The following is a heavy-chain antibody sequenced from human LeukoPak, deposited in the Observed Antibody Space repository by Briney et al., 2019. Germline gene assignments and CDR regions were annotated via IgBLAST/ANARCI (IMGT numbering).Heavy chain of an antibody. Sequence: GGTLRLSCAASGFTFSSYWMSWVRQAPGKGLEWVANIKQDGSEKYYVDSVKGRFTISRDNAKNSLYLQMNSLRAEDTAGYYCARVQWELLGGRSDYWGQGTLVTVSS. CDR1: GFTFSSYW. D-gene: IGHD1-26*01. CDR2: IKQDGSEK. J-gene: IGHJ4*02. V-gene: IGHV3-7*03. CDR3: ARVQWELLGGRSDY.